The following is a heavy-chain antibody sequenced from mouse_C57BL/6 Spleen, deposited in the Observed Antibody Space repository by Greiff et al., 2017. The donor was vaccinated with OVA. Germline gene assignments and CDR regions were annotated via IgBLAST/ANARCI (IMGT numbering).Heavy chain of an antibody. J-gene: IGHJ1*03. Sequence: QVQLQQSGPELVKPGASVKLSCKASGYSFTSYYIHWVKQRPGQGLEWIGWIYPGSGNTKYNEKFKGKATLTADTSSSTAYMQLSSLTSEDSAVYYCARGGGNYPYWYFDVWGTGTTVTVSS. V-gene: IGHV1-66*01. CDR3: ARGGGNYPYWYFDV. CDR1: GYSFTSYY. D-gene: IGHD2-1*01. CDR2: IYPGSGNT.